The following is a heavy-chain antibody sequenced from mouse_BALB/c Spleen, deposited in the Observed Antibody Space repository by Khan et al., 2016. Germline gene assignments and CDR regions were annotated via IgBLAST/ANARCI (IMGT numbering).Heavy chain of an antibody. CDR2: INPGSSTI. D-gene: IGHD4-1*01. CDR3: ARANYYAMDY. J-gene: IGHJ4*01. V-gene: IGHV4-2*02. CDR1: GFAFSRYW. Sequence: EVELVESGGGLVQPGGSLNLSCAASGFAFSRYWMSWARQAPGKGQEWIGEINPGSSTINYTPSLKDKFIISRDNAKNTLYLQMSKVRSEDTALYYCARANYYAMDYWGQGTSVTVSS.